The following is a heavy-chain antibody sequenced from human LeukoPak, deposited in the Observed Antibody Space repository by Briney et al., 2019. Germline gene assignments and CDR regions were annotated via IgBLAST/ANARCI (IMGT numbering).Heavy chain of an antibody. Sequence: SETLSLTCAVYGGSFSGYYWSWIRQPPGKGLEWIGEINHSGSTNYNPPLKSRVTISVDTSKNQFSLKLSSVTAADTAVYYCARGSLALTGYFDYWGQGTLVTVSS. CDR2: INHSGST. J-gene: IGHJ4*02. CDR3: ARGSLALTGYFDY. V-gene: IGHV4-34*01. D-gene: IGHD1-1*01. CDR1: GGSFSGYY.